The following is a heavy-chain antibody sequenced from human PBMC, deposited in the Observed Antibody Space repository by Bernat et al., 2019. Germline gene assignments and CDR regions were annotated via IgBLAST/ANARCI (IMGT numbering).Heavy chain of an antibody. J-gene: IGHJ6*02. V-gene: IGHV3-48*01. D-gene: IGHD3-10*01. CDR3: ARDTEYYYGSGSYYPDGYYYYYYGMDV. CDR1: GFTFSSYS. CDR2: ISSSSSTI. Sequence: EVQLVESGGGLVQPGGSLRLSCAASGFTFSSYSMNWVRQAPGKGLEWVSYISSSSSTIYYADSVKCRFTNSRDNAKNSLYLQMNSLRAEDTAVYYCARDTEYYYGSGSYYPDGYYYYYYGMDVWGQGTTVTVSS.